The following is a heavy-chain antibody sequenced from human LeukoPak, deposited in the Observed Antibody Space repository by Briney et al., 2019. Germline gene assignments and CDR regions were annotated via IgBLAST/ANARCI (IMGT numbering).Heavy chain of an antibody. CDR2: IYYSGST. Sequence: SETLSLTCTVSGGSISSYYWSWIRQPPGKGLEWIGYIYYSGSTNYNPSLKSRVTISVDTSKNQFSLKLSSVTAADTAVYYCARLQVGYYYYGMDVWGQGTTVTVPS. CDR3: ARLQVGYYYYGMDV. J-gene: IGHJ6*02. CDR1: GGSISSYY. D-gene: IGHD3-10*01. V-gene: IGHV4-59*08.